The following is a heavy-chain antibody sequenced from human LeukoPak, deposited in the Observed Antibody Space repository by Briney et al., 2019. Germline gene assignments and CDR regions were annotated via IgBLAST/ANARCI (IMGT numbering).Heavy chain of an antibody. CDR3: ARHYDSGTYPLDY. V-gene: IGHV4-59*01. D-gene: IGHD3-10*01. Sequence: PSETLSLTCTVSGGSISSYYWSWIRQPPGKALEWIGYVYYSGSTNYTPSLKSRVTISLDTSKNHFSLKLTSVTAADTAVYYCARHYDSGTYPLDYWGQGTPVTVSS. CDR1: GGSISSYY. J-gene: IGHJ4*02. CDR2: VYYSGST.